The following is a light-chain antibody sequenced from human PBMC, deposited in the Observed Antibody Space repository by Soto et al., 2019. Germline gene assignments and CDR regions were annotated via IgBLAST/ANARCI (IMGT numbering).Light chain of an antibody. V-gene: IGKV1-9*01. CDR1: QDIGNY. CDR3: QQLNKYPVT. J-gene: IGKJ5*01. Sequence: IQLTQSPSSLSASVGDRVTISCRASQDIGNYLAWYQQKPGEAPKLLTYDASTLQSGVPLRFGGSGSGTDFTLTISSLQPEDFATYYCQQLNKYPVTFGQGTRLEIK. CDR2: DAS.